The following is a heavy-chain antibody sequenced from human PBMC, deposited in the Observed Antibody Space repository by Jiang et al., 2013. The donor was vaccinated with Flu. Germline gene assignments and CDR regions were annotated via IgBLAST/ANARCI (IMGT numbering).Heavy chain of an antibody. CDR2: IDWDDDK. CDR3: AHSPSWYFDL. CDR1: GFSLSTSGMC. J-gene: IGHJ2*01. Sequence: TLTLTCTFSGFSLSTSGMCVSWIRQPPGKALEWLALIDWDDDKYYSTSLKTRLTITKDTSKNQVVLTMTNMDPVDTVTYYCAHSPSWYFDLWGRGTLVTVSS. V-gene: IGHV2-70*12.